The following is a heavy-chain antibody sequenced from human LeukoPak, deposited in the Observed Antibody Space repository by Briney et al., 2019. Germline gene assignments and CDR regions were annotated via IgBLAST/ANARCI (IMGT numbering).Heavy chain of an antibody. CDR1: GYSISSGYY. D-gene: IGHD2-2*01. J-gene: IGHJ3*02. CDR3: ARGVDIVVVPAAMCAFDI. V-gene: IGHV4-38-2*01. CDR2: IYHSGST. Sequence: RPSETLSLTCAVSGYSISSGYYWGWIRQPPGQGLEWIGSIYHSGSTYYNPSLKSRVTISVDTSKNQFSLKLSSVTAADTAVYYCARGVDIVVVPAAMCAFDIWGQGTMVTVSS.